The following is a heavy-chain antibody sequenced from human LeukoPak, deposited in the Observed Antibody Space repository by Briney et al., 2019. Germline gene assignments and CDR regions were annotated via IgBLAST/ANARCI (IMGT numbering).Heavy chain of an antibody. CDR3: ASYGYYGSGSYYSIPYYFDY. J-gene: IGHJ4*02. CDR2: IYHSGST. Sequence: RPSGTLSLTCAVSGGSISSSNWWSWVRQPPGKGLEWIGEIYHSGSTNYNPSLKSRVTTSVDKSKNQFSLKLSSVTAADTAVYYCASYGYYGSGSYYSIPYYFDYWGQGTLVTVSS. V-gene: IGHV4-4*02. CDR1: GGSISSSNW. D-gene: IGHD3-10*01.